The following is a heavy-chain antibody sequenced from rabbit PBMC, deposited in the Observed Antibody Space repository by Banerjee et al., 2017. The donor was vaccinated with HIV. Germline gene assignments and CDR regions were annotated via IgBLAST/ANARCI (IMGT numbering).Heavy chain of an antibody. D-gene: IGHD7-1*01. CDR2: INTISGDT. J-gene: IGHJ3*01. CDR1: GFSFSNKYV. CDR3: ARNEYTGTAYDL. Sequence: QEQLEESGGDLVKPEGSLTLTCTASGFSFSNKYVMCWVRQAPGKGLEWIACINTISGDTVYATWAKGRFTISKASWTTVTLQMTSLTAADTATYFCARNEYTGTAYDLWGQGTLVTVS. V-gene: IGHV1S45*01.